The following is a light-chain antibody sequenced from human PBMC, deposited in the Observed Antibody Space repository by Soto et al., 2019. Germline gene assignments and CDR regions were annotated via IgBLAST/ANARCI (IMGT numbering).Light chain of an antibody. Sequence: IVLTQSPGTLSLSPGERATLSCRASRSVSNNYLAWYQQKPGQAPRLLIYGASSRATGIPDRFSGSGSGTDFTLTISRLEPGDFAVYYCQQYVTSPPGTFGQGTKVDIK. J-gene: IGKJ1*01. V-gene: IGKV3-20*01. CDR3: QQYVTSPPGT. CDR2: GAS. CDR1: RSVSNNY.